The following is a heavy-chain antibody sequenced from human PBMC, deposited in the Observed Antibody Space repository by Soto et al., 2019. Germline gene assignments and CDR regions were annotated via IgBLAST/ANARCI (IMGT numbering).Heavy chain of an antibody. D-gene: IGHD2-2*01. V-gene: IGHV3-21*01. J-gene: IGHJ6*02. Sequence: PGGSLRLSCAASGFTFSSYSMNWVRQAPGKGLEWVSSISSSSSYIYYADSVKGRFTISRDNAKNSLYLQMNSLRAEDTAVYYCARDGLDCSSTSCYGSYGMDVWGQGTTVTVSS. CDR2: ISSSSSYI. CDR3: ARDGLDCSSTSCYGSYGMDV. CDR1: GFTFSSYS.